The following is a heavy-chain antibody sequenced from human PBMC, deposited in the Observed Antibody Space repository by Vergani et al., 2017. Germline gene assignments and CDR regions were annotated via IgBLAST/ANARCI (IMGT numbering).Heavy chain of an antibody. D-gene: IGHD4-11*01. V-gene: IGHV4-34*01. CDR1: GGSFTSYH. Sequence: QVQLQQWGGGLLKPSETLALICVVNGGSFTSYHWTWIRQSPGEGLEWVGDIDHTGRPDYNPSLKSRLTMSVDKSRNQFSLTPNSVTATDTAIYFCARVNTETNGHLYYYYYMDVWGQGTAVTVS. CDR2: IDHTGRP. CDR3: ARVNTETNGHLYYYYYMDV. J-gene: IGHJ6*03.